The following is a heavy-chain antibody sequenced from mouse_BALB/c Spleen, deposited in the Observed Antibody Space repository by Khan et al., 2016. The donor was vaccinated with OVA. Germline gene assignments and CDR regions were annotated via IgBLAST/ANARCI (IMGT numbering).Heavy chain of an antibody. CDR2: IFPGTGTT. J-gene: IGHJ3*01. V-gene: IGHV1S132*01. D-gene: IGHD2-1*01. CDR3: ARGYFGNYEFVY. CDR1: GYTFTSYW. Sequence: QVQLKQSGAELVKPGASVKLSCKTSGYTFTSYWIQWVKQRPGQGLGWIGQIFPGTGTTYYNENFKGKATLTVDTSSSTAYMQLSSLTSEDSAVDFCARGYFGNYEFVYWGQGTLVTVSP.